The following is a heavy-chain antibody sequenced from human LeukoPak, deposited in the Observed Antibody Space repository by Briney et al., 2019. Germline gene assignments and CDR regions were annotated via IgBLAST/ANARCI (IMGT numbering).Heavy chain of an antibody. CDR2: IFTSGST. J-gene: IGHJ4*02. V-gene: IGHV4-61*02. Sequence: SETLSLTCTVSGGSISSGRFYWSWIRQPAGKGLEWIGRIFTSGSTNYNPSLKSRVSISVNTSKNQFSLKLSSVTAADTAIYYCARAVGGIATCFDYWGQGTLVTVSS. CDR1: GGSISSGRFY. D-gene: IGHD6-13*01. CDR3: ARAVGGIATCFDY.